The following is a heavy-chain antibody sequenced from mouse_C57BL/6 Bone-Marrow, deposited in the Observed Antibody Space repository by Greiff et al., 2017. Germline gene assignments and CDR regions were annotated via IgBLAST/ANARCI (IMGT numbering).Heavy chain of an antibody. J-gene: IGHJ4*01. Sequence: VKLQQPGAELVKPGASVKLSCKASGYTFSSYWMQWVKQRPGQGLEWIGEIDPSDSYTNYNQKFKGKATLTVDTSSSTAYMQLSSLTSEDSAVYYCAREGSSPFYYAMDYWGQGTSVTVSS. CDR3: AREGSSPFYYAMDY. D-gene: IGHD1-1*01. V-gene: IGHV1-50*01. CDR2: IDPSDSYT. CDR1: GYTFSSYW.